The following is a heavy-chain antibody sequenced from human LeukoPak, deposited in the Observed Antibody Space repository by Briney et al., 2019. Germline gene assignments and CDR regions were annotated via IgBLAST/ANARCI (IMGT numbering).Heavy chain of an antibody. V-gene: IGHV3-48*03. J-gene: IGHJ5*02. CDR3: AKAFPLSGSGSHYVSNWFDP. CDR2: IIGSGTTT. Sequence: GGSLRLSCAASGFTFSSYEMNWVRQAPGKGLEWLSYIIGSGTTTQYADSVRGRFTISGDNSKNMLYLEMNSLRADDTAVYYCAKAFPLSGSGSHYVSNWFDPWGQGTLVTVSS. CDR1: GFTFSSYE. D-gene: IGHD3-10*01.